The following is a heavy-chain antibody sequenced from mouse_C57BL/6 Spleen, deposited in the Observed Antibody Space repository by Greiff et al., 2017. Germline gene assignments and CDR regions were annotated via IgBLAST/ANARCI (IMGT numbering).Heavy chain of an antibody. CDR3: ARSGYGSSYFDY. Sequence: VQLQQSGPVLVKPGASVKMSCKASGYTFTDYYMNWVKQSHGKSLEWIGVINPYNGGTSYNQKFKGKATLTVDKSSSSAYMELNSLTSEDSAVYYCARSGYGSSYFDYWGQGTTLTVSS. CDR2: INPYNGGT. J-gene: IGHJ2*01. D-gene: IGHD1-1*01. CDR1: GYTFTDYY. V-gene: IGHV1-19*01.